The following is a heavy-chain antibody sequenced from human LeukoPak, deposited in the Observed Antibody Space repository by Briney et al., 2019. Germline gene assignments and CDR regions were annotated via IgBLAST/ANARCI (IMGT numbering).Heavy chain of an antibody. D-gene: IGHD6-19*01. CDR3: ARSYSSFAAGRAFDI. V-gene: IGHV3-21*01. CDR2: ISSSSSYI. CDR1: GFTFSSYS. J-gene: IGHJ3*02. Sequence: GGSLRLSCAASGFTFSSYSMNWVRQAPGKGLEWVSSISSSSSYIYYADSVKGRFTISRDNAKNSLYLQMNSLRAEDTAVYYCARSYSSFAAGRAFDIWGQGTMVTVSS.